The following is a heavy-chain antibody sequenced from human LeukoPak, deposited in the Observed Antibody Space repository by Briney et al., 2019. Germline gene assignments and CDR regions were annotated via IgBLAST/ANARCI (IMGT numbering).Heavy chain of an antibody. CDR2: ISGDGGTT. CDR1: GFIFDEYA. D-gene: IGHD3-22*01. V-gene: IGHV3-43*02. CDR3: AKGYYDRSGYYYFDY. J-gene: IGHJ4*02. Sequence: PGGSLRLSCAASGFIFDEYAMHWVRQAPGQGLEWVSLISGDGGTTNYADSVKGRSTISRDNSKNSLYLQMNSLRSEDTALYYCAKGYYDRSGYYYFDYWGRGTLVTVSS.